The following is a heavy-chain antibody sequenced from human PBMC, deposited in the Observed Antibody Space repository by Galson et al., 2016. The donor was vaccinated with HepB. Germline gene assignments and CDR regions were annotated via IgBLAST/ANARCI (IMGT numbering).Heavy chain of an antibody. J-gene: IGHJ1*01. Sequence: SLRLSCAASGFTFSSYSMNWVRQAPGKGLEWVSYISPRSDTIYYADSVKGRFTISRDNAENSLYLQMNSLRDEDTAVYYCARDGAYSSTWYAPEYHEHWGQGTQVTVSS. V-gene: IGHV3-48*02. CDR3: ARDGAYSSTWYAPEYHEH. CDR1: GFTFSSYS. D-gene: IGHD6-13*01. CDR2: ISPRSDTI.